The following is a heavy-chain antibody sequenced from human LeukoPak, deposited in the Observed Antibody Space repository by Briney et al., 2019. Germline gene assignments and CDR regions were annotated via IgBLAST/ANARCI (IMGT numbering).Heavy chain of an antibody. J-gene: IGHJ6*02. CDR2: IHTGNGNT. D-gene: IGHD3-16*01. V-gene: IGHV1-3*04. Sequence: ASVKVSCKASGYTFTTYAMHWVRQAPGQGLEWMGWIHTGNGNTKYSQKFQGRVTITRDTSATTAYMELSSLRSEDTAVYYCARVLGNYGMDVWGQGTTVIVSS. CDR3: ARVLGNYGMDV. CDR1: GYTFTTYA.